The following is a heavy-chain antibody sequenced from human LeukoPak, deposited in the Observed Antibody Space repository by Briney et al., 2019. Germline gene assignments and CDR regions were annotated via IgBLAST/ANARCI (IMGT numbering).Heavy chain of an antibody. Sequence: NPSETLSRTCTVSGGSISSDYWSWIRQPPGKGLEWIGWISYSGSTTYNPSLKTRVTISVDTSKNQFSLKLSSVTAADTAVYYCARQASCSSTNCYPFDYWGQGTLVTVSS. D-gene: IGHD2-2*01. CDR1: GGSISSDY. CDR3: ARQASCSSTNCYPFDY. V-gene: IGHV4-59*08. CDR2: ISYSGST. J-gene: IGHJ4*02.